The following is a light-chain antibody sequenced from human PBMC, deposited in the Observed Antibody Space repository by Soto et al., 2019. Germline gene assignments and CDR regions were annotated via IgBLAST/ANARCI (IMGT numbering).Light chain of an antibody. CDR2: RDS. CDR1: NIENKN. V-gene: IGLV3-9*01. J-gene: IGLJ3*02. CDR3: QVWDSFTGV. Sequence: SYELTQPLSVSVALGQTATITCGGNNIENKNVYWYQRKPGQAPVLVIYRDSKRPSGIPERFTGSNSGNTATLTISRAQAGDEADYYCQVWDSFTGVFGGGTKLTVL.